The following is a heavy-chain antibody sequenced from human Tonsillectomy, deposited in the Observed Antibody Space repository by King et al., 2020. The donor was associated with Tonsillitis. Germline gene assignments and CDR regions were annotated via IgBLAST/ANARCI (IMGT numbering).Heavy chain of an antibody. Sequence: HVQLQESGPGLVKPSATLSLTCTVSGGSISSYYWSWIRQPPGKGLEWIGYIYYSGSTNYNPSLKSRVTISVDTSKNQFSLKLSSVTAADTAVYYCARVWGYDAFDIWGQGTMVTVSS. V-gene: IGHV4-59*01. J-gene: IGHJ3*02. CDR1: GGSISSYY. D-gene: IGHD1-26*01. CDR2: IYYSGST. CDR3: ARVWGYDAFDI.